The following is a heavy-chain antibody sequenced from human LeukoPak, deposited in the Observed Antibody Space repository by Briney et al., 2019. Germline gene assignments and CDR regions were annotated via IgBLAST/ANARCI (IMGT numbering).Heavy chain of an antibody. V-gene: IGHV3-30-3*01. CDR3: ARDRGLLGDAFDI. D-gene: IGHD1-26*01. CDR2: ISYDGSNK. J-gene: IGHJ3*02. CDR1: GFTFSSYA. Sequence: GRSLRLSCAASGFTFSSYAMHWVRQAPGKGLEWVAVISYDGSNKYYADSVKGRFTISRDNSKNTLYLQMNSLRAEDTAVYYCARDRGLLGDAFDIWGQGTMVTVSS.